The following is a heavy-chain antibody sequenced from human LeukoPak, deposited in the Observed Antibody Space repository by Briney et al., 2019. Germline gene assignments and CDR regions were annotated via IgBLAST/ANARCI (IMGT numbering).Heavy chain of an antibody. CDR3: VRSTLDAFDL. CDR1: GFSVSSKY. D-gene: IGHD1-1*01. Sequence: GGSLRLSCVASGFSVSSKYMSWVRQAPGKGLEWVSVLFSGGSTHYVDSVRGRFTISKDESKNTLFLQMNSLRVEDTAVYYCVRSTLDAFDLWGQGTMVTVSS. V-gene: IGHV3-66*02. CDR2: LFSGGST. J-gene: IGHJ3*01.